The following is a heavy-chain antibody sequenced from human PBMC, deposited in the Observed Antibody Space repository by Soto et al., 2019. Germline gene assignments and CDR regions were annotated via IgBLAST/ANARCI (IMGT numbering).Heavy chain of an antibody. CDR1: GGCISSGGYY. D-gene: IGHD6-13*01. V-gene: IGHV4-31*03. CDR2: IYYSGST. CDR3: ARDIMAGEAAAGTFDY. J-gene: IGHJ4*02. Sequence: QVQLQESGPGLVKPSQTLSLTCTVSGGCISSGGYYWSWIRQHPGKGLEWIGYIYYSGSTYYNPSPKSRVTISVDTSKNQFSLKLSSVTAADTAVYYCARDIMAGEAAAGTFDYWGQGTLVTVSS.